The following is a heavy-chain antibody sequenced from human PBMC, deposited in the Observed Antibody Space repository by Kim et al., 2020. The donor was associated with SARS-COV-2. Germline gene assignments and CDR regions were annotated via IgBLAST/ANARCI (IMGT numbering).Heavy chain of an antibody. D-gene: IGHD6-19*01. CDR2: ISYDGSNK. CDR3: ARDPSIAVYYYGMDV. Sequence: GGSLRLSCAASGFTFSSYGIHWVRQAPGKGLEWVAVISYDGSNKYYADSVKGRFTISRDNSKNTLYLQMNSLRAEDTAVYYCARDPSIAVYYYGMDVWGQGTTVTVSS. V-gene: IGHV3-33*05. CDR1: GFTFSSYG. J-gene: IGHJ6*02.